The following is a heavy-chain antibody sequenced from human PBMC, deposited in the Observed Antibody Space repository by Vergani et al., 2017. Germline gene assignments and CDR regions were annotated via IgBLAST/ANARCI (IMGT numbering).Heavy chain of an antibody. CDR3: ASYSISSGPVLR. CDR2: IYYSGST. CDR1: GGSFSGYY. J-gene: IGHJ4*02. V-gene: IGHV4-59*01. D-gene: IGHD6-6*01. Sequence: QVHLQESGPGLVNPSETLFLTCTVSGGSFSGYYWSWIRQPPGKRLEWIGSIYYSGSTNYNPSLKSRVTMSLDTSKNQFSLKLNSVIAADAAVYFCASYSISSGPVLRWGQGTLVTVSS.